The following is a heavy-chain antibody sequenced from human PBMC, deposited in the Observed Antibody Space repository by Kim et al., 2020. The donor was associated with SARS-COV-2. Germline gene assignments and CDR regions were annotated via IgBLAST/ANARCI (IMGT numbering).Heavy chain of an antibody. CDR3: ATYYDILTGYYKGYFQH. CDR2: IYYSGST. CDR1: GGSISSYY. V-gene: IGHV4-59*08. Sequence: SETLSLTCTVSGGSISSYYWSWIRQPPGKGLEWIGYIYYSGSTNYNPSLKSRVTISVDTSKNQFSLKLSSVTAADTAVYYCATYYDILTGYYKGYFQHWGQGTLVTVSS. J-gene: IGHJ1*01. D-gene: IGHD3-9*01.